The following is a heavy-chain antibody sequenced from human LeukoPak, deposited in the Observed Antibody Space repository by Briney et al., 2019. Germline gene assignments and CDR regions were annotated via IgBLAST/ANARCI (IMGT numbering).Heavy chain of an antibody. Sequence: GGSLRLSCAASGFTFSGYGMHWVRQAPGKGLVWVSRINSDGSSTTSADSVKGRFTISRDNAKNTLYLQMNSLRAEDTAVYYCAKGGATVIDYWGQGTLVTVSS. V-gene: IGHV3-74*01. D-gene: IGHD4-17*01. CDR2: INSDGSST. J-gene: IGHJ4*02. CDR3: AKGGATVIDY. CDR1: GFTFSGYG.